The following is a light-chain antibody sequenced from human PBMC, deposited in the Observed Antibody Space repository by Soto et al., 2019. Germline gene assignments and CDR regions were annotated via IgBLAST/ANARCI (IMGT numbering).Light chain of an antibody. Sequence: QAVLTAPPSATETPGERVTISCSGSSSNVGINTVNWYQQLPGTAPKLLIYLNDQRTSGVPDRFSGSKSGTSASLAISGLQSHDEADYYCAAWDDSLNGYDFGTGTKVTVL. V-gene: IGLV1-44*01. J-gene: IGLJ1*01. CDR2: LND. CDR3: AAWDDSLNGYD. CDR1: SSNVGINT.